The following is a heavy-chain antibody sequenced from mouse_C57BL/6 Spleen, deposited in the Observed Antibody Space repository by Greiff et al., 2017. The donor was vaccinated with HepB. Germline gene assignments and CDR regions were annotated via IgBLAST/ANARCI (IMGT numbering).Heavy chain of an antibody. CDR2: ISSGSSTI. J-gene: IGHJ4*01. D-gene: IGHD1-1*01. V-gene: IGHV5-17*01. CDR1: GFTFSDYG. CDR3: ESPLITTVVATGAMDY. Sequence: EVKLVESGGGLVKPGGSLKLSCAASGFTFSDYGMHWVRQAPEKGLEWVAYISSGSSTIYYADTVKGRFTISRDNAKNTLFLQMTSLRSEYTAMYYCESPLITTVVATGAMDYWGQGTSVTVSS.